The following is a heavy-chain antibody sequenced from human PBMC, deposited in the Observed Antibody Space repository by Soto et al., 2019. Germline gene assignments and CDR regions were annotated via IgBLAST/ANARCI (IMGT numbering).Heavy chain of an antibody. Sequence: QVQLVQSGAEVKKPGASVKVSCKASGYTFTSYYMHWVRQAPGQGLEWMGIINPSGGNTGYAPKFHGRVTMTRDTSTSTVYMEMSSLRSEDTAVYYCARAMHSVVVEATTGTEFDSWGQGTLVSVSS. CDR2: INPSGGNT. J-gene: IGHJ4*02. V-gene: IGHV1-46*01. CDR3: ARAMHSVVVEATTGTEFDS. D-gene: IGHD2-15*01. CDR1: GYTFTSYY.